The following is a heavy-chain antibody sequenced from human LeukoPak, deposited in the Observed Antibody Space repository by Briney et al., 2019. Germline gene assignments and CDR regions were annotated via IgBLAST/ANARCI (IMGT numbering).Heavy chain of an antibody. CDR3: AKDQKSIAATGYDY. J-gene: IGHJ4*02. CDR2: ISGSGGST. D-gene: IGHD6-13*01. CDR1: GFTFANYA. Sequence: GGSLRLSCAASGFTFANYAMSWVRQGPGKGLEWVSTISGSGGSTYYADSVKGRFTISRDNSKNTLFLQMNSLRADDTAVYFCAKDQKSIAATGYDYWGQGTLVAVSS. V-gene: IGHV3-23*01.